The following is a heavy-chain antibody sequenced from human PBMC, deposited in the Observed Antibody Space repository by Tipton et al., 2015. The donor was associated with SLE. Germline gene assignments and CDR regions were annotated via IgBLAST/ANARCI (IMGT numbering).Heavy chain of an antibody. V-gene: IGHV4-34*01. Sequence: TLSLTCAVYGGSFSGYYWSWIRQPPGKGLEWIGEINHSGSTNYNPSLKSRVTISVDTSKNQFSLKLSYVTAADTAVYYCARVITMVRGDAFDIWGQGTMVTVSS. J-gene: IGHJ3*02. CDR2: INHSGST. D-gene: IGHD3-10*01. CDR3: ARVITMVRGDAFDI. CDR1: GGSFSGYY.